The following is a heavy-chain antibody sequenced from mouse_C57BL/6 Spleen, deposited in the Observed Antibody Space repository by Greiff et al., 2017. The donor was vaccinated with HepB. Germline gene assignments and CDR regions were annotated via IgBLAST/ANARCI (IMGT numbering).Heavy chain of an antibody. Sequence: QVHVKQSGAELVKPGASVKMSCKASGYTFTSYWITWVKQRPGQGLEWIGDIYPGSGSTNYNEKFKSKATLTVDTSSSTAYMQLSSLTSEDSAVYYCARWYGNYVGYFDYWGQGTTLTVSS. CDR2: IYPGSGST. J-gene: IGHJ2*01. CDR3: ARWYGNYVGYFDY. V-gene: IGHV1-55*01. CDR1: GYTFTSYW. D-gene: IGHD2-10*02.